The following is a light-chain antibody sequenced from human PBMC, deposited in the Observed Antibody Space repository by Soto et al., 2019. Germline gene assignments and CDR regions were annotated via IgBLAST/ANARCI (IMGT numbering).Light chain of an antibody. Sequence: QSALTQPRSVSGSPGQSVTISCTGTSSDVGGYNYVSWYQQHPGKAPKLMIYEGSKRPSGVSNRFSGSKSGNTASLTISGLQAEDEADYYCCSYAGSRGLVFGGGTQLTVL. CDR1: SSDVGGYNY. CDR2: EGS. J-gene: IGLJ2*01. CDR3: CSYAGSRGLV. V-gene: IGLV2-11*01.